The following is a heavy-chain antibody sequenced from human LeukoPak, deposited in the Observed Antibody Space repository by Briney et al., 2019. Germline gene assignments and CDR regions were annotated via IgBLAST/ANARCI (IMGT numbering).Heavy chain of an antibody. Sequence: PSETLSLTCAVYGGSFSGYYWSWIRQPPGKGLEWIGETNHSGSTNYNPSLKSRVTISVDTSKNQFSLKLSSVTAADTAVYYCARGVAGDIVVVPAAIGAGPLDYWGQGTLVTVSS. CDR3: ARGVAGDIVVVPAAIGAGPLDY. D-gene: IGHD2-2*01. V-gene: IGHV4-34*01. CDR1: GGSFSGYY. CDR2: TNHSGST. J-gene: IGHJ4*02.